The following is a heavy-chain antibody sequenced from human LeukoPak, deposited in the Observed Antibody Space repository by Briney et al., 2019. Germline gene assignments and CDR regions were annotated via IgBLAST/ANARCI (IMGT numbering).Heavy chain of an antibody. J-gene: IGHJ6*03. Sequence: ESLKIPCRASGYNSTSYCIGWVRQLHGKGLEWMGIIYTGDTDIRYIPSFQGQVLISSDKSISTAYLQWSSLKASDNAMYYCVRAGAAAMKYYYYYYMDDWGKGTTVTVSS. D-gene: IGHD2-2*01. CDR2: IYTGDTDI. CDR1: GYNSTSYC. CDR3: VRAGAAAMKYYYYYYMDD. V-gene: IGHV5-51*01.